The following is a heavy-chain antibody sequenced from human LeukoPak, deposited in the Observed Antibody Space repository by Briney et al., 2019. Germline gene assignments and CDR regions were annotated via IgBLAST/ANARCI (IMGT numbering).Heavy chain of an antibody. CDR2: IKEDGSER. Sequence: GGSLRLSCEGSAFIFGGHWMNWVRQTPGKGLEWVASIKEDGSERQYVDSVKGRFSISRDNTKGSLFLQLNSLRAEDTAVYYCARVESIVGAAFDYWGQGTLVTVSS. D-gene: IGHD1-26*01. CDR1: AFIFGGHW. CDR3: ARVESIVGAAFDY. J-gene: IGHJ4*02. V-gene: IGHV3-7*03.